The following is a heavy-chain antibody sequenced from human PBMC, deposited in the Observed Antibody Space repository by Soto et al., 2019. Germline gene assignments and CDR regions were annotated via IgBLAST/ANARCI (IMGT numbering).Heavy chain of an antibody. Sequence: QVQIVQSGAEEKKPGASVKVSCKASGYTFTSYAMHWVPQPPGQGLEWMGWINAGNGNTKYSQKFQGRVTITRDTSASTAYMELSSLKSEDTAVYYCARGANWVDIWGQGTMVTVSS. CDR1: GYTFTSYA. CDR3: ARGANWVDI. J-gene: IGHJ3*02. CDR2: INAGNGNT. V-gene: IGHV1-3*05. D-gene: IGHD7-27*01.